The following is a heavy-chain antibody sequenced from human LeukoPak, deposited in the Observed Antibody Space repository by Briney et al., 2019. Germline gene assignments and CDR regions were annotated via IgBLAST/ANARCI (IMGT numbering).Heavy chain of an antibody. CDR1: GYTLTELS. D-gene: IGHD2-2*01. Sequence: GPVKVSCKVSGYTLTELSMHWVRQAPGKGLEWMGGFDPEDGETIYAQKFQGRVTMTEDTSTDTVYMELSSLRSEDTAVYYCARDRNVVVPAAADYWGQGTLVTVSS. V-gene: IGHV1-24*01. CDR2: FDPEDGET. J-gene: IGHJ4*02. CDR3: ARDRNVVVPAAADY.